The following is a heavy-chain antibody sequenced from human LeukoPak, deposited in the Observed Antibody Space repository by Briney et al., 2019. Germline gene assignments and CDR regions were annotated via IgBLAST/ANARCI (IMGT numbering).Heavy chain of an antibody. CDR3: ATYPPQWLVRGIDY. CDR2: ISGSGGST. D-gene: IGHD6-19*01. Sequence: GGSLRLSCAASGFTFSTYWMTWVRQAPGKGLEWVSAISGSGGSTYYADSVKGRFTISRDNSKNTLYLQMNSLRAEDTAVYYCATYPPQWLVRGIDYWGQGTLVTVSS. V-gene: IGHV3-23*01. CDR1: GFTFSTYW. J-gene: IGHJ4*02.